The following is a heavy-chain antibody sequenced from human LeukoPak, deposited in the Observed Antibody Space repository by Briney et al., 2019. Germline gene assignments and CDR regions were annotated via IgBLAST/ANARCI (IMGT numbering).Heavy chain of an antibody. J-gene: IGHJ4*02. CDR3: ARGAPSITIFGVVTRYLDY. Sequence: PSETLSLTCTVSGGSISSYYWSWIRQPPGKGLEWIGYIYYSGSANYSPSLKSRVIISVATSRNQFSLKLSSVTAADTAVYYCARGAPSITIFGVVTRYLDYWGQGTLVTVSS. V-gene: IGHV4-59*01. CDR1: GGSISSYY. D-gene: IGHD3-3*01. CDR2: IYYSGSA.